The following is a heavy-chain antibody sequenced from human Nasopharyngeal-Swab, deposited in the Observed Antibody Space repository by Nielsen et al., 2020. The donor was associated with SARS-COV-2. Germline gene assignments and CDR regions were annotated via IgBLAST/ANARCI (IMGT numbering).Heavy chain of an antibody. V-gene: IGHV3-30-3*01. Sequence: LSLTCAASGFTFSSYAMHWVRQAPGKGLEWVAFMSYDGSNKYYADSVKGRFTISRDNSNNTLYLQMNSLRPEDTAVYFCARARPRLSRSIAAAGLDTFDIWGQGTMVTVSS. CDR2: MSYDGSNK. D-gene: IGHD6-13*01. CDR1: GFTFSSYA. J-gene: IGHJ3*02. CDR3: ARARPRLSRSIAAAGLDTFDI.